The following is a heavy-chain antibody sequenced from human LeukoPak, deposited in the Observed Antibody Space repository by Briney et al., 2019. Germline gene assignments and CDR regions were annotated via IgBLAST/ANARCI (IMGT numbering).Heavy chain of an antibody. CDR1: GFTFSTYS. CDR2: ISTSSRFI. J-gene: IGHJ3*02. V-gene: IGHV3-21*01. CDR3: ARDSPLSFDI. Sequence: PGGSLRLSCAASGFTFSTYSMNWVRQAPGKGLEWVSSISTSSRFIYYADSVKGRFTISRDNAKNSVYLQMNSLRAEDTAVYYCARDSPLSFDIWGQGTMVTVSS.